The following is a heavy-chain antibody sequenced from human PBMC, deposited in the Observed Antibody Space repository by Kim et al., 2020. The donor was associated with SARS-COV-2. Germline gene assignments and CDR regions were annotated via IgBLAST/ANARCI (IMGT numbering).Heavy chain of an antibody. CDR1: GFTFSEHY. CDR2: IGTSSSYS. J-gene: IGHJ6*02. Sequence: GGSLRLSCAASGFTFSEHYMSWIRQAPGKGLEWLSYIGTSSSYSDYAESAKGRFTISRDNAKNSLFLQMDSLRAEDTALYYCARGHHSMDVWGQGTTVTVSS. CDR3: ARGHHSMDV. V-gene: IGHV3-11*05.